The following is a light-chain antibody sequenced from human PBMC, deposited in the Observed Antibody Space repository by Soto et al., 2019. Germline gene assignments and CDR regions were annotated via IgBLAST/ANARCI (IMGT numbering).Light chain of an antibody. Sequence: EIVLTQSPATLSLSPGETATLSCRAIQPISRHLAWYQRKPGQAPRLLIYDISYRDTGVPARFSGSGSGTDFTLTISSLEPEDSAVYYCQQRIWPRITFGQGTRLEIK. V-gene: IGKV3-11*01. CDR3: QQRIWPRIT. J-gene: IGKJ2*01. CDR2: DIS. CDR1: QPISRH.